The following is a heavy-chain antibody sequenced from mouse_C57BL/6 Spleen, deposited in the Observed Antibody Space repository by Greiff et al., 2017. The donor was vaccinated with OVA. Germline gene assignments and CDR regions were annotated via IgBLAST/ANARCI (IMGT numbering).Heavy chain of an antibody. D-gene: IGHD4-1*02. CDR1: GYTFTSYW. V-gene: IGHV1-69*01. CDR3: ARQSTGTEYYYAMDY. J-gene: IGHJ4*01. CDR2: IDPSDSYT. Sequence: QVQLQQPGAELVMPGASVKLSCKASGYTFTSYWMHWVKQRPGQGLEWIGEIDPSDSYTNYNQKFKGKSTLTVDKSSSTAYMQLSSLTSEDSAVYYCARQSTGTEYYYAMDYWGQGTSVTVSS.